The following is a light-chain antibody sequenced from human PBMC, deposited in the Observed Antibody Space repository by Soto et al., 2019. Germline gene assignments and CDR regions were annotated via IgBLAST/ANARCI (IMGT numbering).Light chain of an antibody. J-gene: IGLJ2*01. CDR2: LNSDGSH. CDR3: QTCGTDFSVV. Sequence: QPVLTQSPSASASLRASVKLTCTLSSGHSSYAIAWHQQQPETGPRYLMKLNSDGSHNKGDGIPDRFSGSSSGAERYLTISSLQSEDEADYYCQTCGTDFSVVLGGGTKLTVL. V-gene: IGLV4-69*01. CDR1: SGHSSYA.